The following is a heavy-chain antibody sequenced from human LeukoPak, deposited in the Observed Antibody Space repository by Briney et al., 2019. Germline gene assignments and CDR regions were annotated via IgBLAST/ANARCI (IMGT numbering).Heavy chain of an antibody. J-gene: IGHJ4*02. D-gene: IGHD1-26*01. CDR3: ARGKSRAAVGATPSIY. V-gene: IGHV1-8*02. CDR1: GYTFTSYG. Sequence: ASVKVSCKASGYTFTSYGISWVRQATGQGLEWMGWMNPNSGNTGYAQKFQGRVTMTRNTSISTAYMELSSLRSEDTAVYYCARGKSRAAVGATPSIYWGQGTLVTVSS. CDR2: MNPNSGNT.